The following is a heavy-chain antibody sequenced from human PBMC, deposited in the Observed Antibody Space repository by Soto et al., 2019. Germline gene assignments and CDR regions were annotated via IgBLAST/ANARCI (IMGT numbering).Heavy chain of an antibody. CDR1: GFSFSDYW. D-gene: IGHD6-19*01. CDR2: VKQDGSEK. Sequence: EVQLVESGGGLVQPGGSLRVSCETSGFSFSDYWMSWVRQAPGKGMEWVANVKQDGSEKNYVDSVKGRFSISRDNAKNSVYLQMNSLRGEDTAVYNCAAGRWMVRYWGLGTLVTVSS. J-gene: IGHJ4*02. CDR3: AAGRWMVRY. V-gene: IGHV3-7*05.